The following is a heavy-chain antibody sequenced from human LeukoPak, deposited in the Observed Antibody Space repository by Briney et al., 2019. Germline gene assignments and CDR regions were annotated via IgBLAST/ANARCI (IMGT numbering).Heavy chain of an antibody. D-gene: IGHD3-3*01. CDR3: ARCNYDFWSGSLAWFDP. Sequence: SQTLSLTCTVSGGSISSGSYYWSWIRQPAGKGLEWIGRIYTSRSTNYNPSLTSRVTISVDTSKNQFSLKLSSVTAADTAVYYCARCNYDFWSGSLAWFDPWGQGTLVTVSS. CDR2: IYTSRST. J-gene: IGHJ5*02. V-gene: IGHV4-61*02. CDR1: GGSISSGSYY.